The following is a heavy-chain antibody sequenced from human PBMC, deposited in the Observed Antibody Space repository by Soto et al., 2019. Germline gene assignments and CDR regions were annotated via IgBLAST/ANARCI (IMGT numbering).Heavy chain of an antibody. J-gene: IGHJ6*01. Sequence: ASRKSRCDATGCTFRMYGIAWERQAPGQGXEWMGWISAYNGNTNYAQKLQGRVTMTTDTSTSTAYMELKSQRSDDTAGYYCAAGRLAGSSFFPCFFYGIGV. CDR3: AAGRLAGSSFFPCFFYGIGV. D-gene: IGHD1-26*01. CDR2: ISAYNGNT. CDR1: GCTFRMYG. V-gene: IGHV1-18*01.